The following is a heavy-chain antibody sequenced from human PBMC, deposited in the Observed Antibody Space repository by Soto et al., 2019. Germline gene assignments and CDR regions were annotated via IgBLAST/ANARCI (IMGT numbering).Heavy chain of an antibody. J-gene: IGHJ6*02. CDR1: GYSFTSYW. V-gene: IGHV5-51*01. D-gene: IGHD4-17*01. Sequence: GESLKISCKGSGYSFTSYWIGWVRQMPGKGLEWMGIIYPGDSDTRYSPSFQGQVTISADKSISTAYLQWSSLKASDTAMYYCARQATVTTDGMDVWGQGTTVTVSS. CDR3: ARQATVTTDGMDV. CDR2: IYPGDSDT.